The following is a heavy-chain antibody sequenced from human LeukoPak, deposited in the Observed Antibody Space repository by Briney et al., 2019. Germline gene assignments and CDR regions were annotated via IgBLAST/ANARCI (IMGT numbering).Heavy chain of an antibody. CDR2: IWYDGSNK. CDR1: GFTFSSYG. Sequence: GGSLRLSCAASGFTFSSYGMHWVRQAPGKGLEWVAVIWYDGSNKYYAGSVKGRFTISRDNSKNTLYLQMNSLRAEDTAVYYCARDEWAAAGTVYWGQGTLVTVSS. V-gene: IGHV3-33*01. D-gene: IGHD6-13*01. J-gene: IGHJ4*02. CDR3: ARDEWAAAGTVY.